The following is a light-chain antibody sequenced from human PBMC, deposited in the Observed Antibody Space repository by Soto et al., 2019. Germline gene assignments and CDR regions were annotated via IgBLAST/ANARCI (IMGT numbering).Light chain of an antibody. V-gene: IGKV4-1*01. CDR3: QQYYDTPWT. CDR2: WAS. J-gene: IGKJ1*01. Sequence: EIFMTQTPAPLAVSLGERDTIKFTSSQSNLYNVNNKNYLGWYQQKAGQPPKLLLYWASYRESGVPDRFSGSGSGTDFALTISSLQAEDVAVYYCQQYYDTPWTFGQGTKVDIK. CDR1: QSNLYNVNNKNY.